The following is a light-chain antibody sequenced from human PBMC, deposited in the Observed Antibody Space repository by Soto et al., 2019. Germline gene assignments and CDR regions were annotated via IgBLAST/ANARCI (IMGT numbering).Light chain of an antibody. CDR2: AAS. Sequence: AIRMTQSPSSLSASTGDRVTITCRASQGISSYLAWYQQKPGKAPKLLIYAASTLQSGVPSRFGGSGSGTDFTLTISCLQAEDFANYYCQQYYSYPRTFGQGTKVEIK. CDR3: QQYYSYPRT. V-gene: IGKV1-8*01. CDR1: QGISSY. J-gene: IGKJ1*01.